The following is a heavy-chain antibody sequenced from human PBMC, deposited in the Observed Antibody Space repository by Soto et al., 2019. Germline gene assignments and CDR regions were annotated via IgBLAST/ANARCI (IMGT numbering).Heavy chain of an antibody. J-gene: IGHJ5*02. Sequence: SDTRSLTCAFSRASIGSGGYYWSWIRQHPGKGLEWIGYIYYSGSTYYNPSLKSRVTISVDTSKNQFSLKLSSVTAADTAVYYCARSVTPWGQGTLVTVS. CDR3: ARSVTP. CDR1: RASIGSGGYY. D-gene: IGHD3-10*01. CDR2: IYYSGST. V-gene: IGHV4-31*11.